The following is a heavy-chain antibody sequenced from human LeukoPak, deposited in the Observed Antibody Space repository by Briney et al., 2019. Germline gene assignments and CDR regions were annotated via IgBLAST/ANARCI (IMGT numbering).Heavy chain of an antibody. J-gene: IGHJ6*02. Sequence: ASVKVSCKASGGTFSSYAISWVRQAPGQGLEWMGRIIPILGIANYAQKFQGRVTITADKSTSTAYMELSSLRSEDTAVYYCAGDREYLTYYYGSGSKNYYGMDVWGQGTTVTVSS. V-gene: IGHV1-69*04. CDR3: AGDREYLTYYYGSGSKNYYGMDV. CDR1: GGTFSSYA. CDR2: IIPILGIA. D-gene: IGHD3-10*01.